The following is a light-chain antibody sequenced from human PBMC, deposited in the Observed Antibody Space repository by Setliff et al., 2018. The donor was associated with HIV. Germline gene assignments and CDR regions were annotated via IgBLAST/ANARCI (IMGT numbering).Light chain of an antibody. CDR3: SSYTSSTTPYV. V-gene: IGLV2-14*03. CDR2: DVS. J-gene: IGLJ1*01. CDR1: SSDVGGYNY. Sequence: QSVLTQPASVSGSTGQSITISCTGTSSDVGGYNYVSWYQQHPGKVPKLIIYDVSNRPSGVSNRFSGSKSGNTASLTISGLQAEDEADYYCSSYTSSTTPYVIGTGTKSPS.